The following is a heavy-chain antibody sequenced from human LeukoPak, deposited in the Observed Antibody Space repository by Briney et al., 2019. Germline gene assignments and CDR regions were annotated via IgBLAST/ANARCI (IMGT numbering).Heavy chain of an antibody. J-gene: IGHJ6*02. CDR3: ASSLDCSSTSCSHYYYYYGMDV. CDR2: IIPIFGTA. D-gene: IGHD2-2*01. Sequence: SVKVSCKASGGTFSSYAISWVRQAPGQGLEWMGGIIPIFGTANYAQKFQGRVTITADESTSTAYMELSSLRSEDTAVYYCASSLDCSSTSCSHYYYYYGMDVWGQGTTVTVSS. CDR1: GGTFSSYA. V-gene: IGHV1-69*13.